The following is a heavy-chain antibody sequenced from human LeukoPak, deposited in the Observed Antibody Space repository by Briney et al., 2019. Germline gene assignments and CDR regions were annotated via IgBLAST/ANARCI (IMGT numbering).Heavy chain of an antibody. V-gene: IGHV1-8*01. D-gene: IGHD2-2*01. J-gene: IGHJ5*02. CDR3: ARPHCSSTDCHPPEWFDP. CDR2: MNPNSGNT. CDR1: GYTFTNYG. Sequence: ASVTVSCKTSGYTFTNYGINWVRKATGHALECTAWMNPNSGNTGYAQKFQGRVTMTRNTSIRTAYMELSSLRSEDTAVYYCARPHCSSTDCHPPEWFDPWGQGTLVTVSS.